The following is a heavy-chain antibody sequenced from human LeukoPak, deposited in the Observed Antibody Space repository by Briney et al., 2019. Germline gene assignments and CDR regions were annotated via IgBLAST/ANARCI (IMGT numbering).Heavy chain of an antibody. CDR3: SRDLTAMEDY. V-gene: IGHV3-21*01. CDR1: GFTFSSYA. Sequence: GGSLRLSCAASGFTFSSYAMSCVRQAPGKGLEWVSSISSSSSYIYYADSVKGRFTISRDNAKNSLYLQMNSLRAEDTAVYYCSRDLTAMEDYWGQGTLVTVSS. D-gene: IGHD5-18*01. J-gene: IGHJ4*02. CDR2: ISSSSSYI.